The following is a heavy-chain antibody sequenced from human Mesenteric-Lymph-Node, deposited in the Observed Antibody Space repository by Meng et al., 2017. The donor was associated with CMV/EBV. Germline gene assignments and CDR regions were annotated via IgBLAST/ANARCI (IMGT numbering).Heavy chain of an antibody. Sequence: SETLSLTCTVSGSSISRSNYFWGWMRQPPGKGLEWIGSIYYGGSSYYNLSLKSRVTILVDASKNQFSLRLTSVNAADTAVYYCARDLPTTGRIAYWGQGTLVTVSS. CDR2: IYYGGSS. CDR1: GSSISRSNYF. V-gene: IGHV4-39*07. D-gene: IGHD1-1*01. J-gene: IGHJ4*02. CDR3: ARDLPTTGRIAY.